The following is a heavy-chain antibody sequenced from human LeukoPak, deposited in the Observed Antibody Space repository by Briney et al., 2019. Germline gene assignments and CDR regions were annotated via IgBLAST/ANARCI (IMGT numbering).Heavy chain of an antibody. CDR2: IIPIFGTA. J-gene: IGHJ5*02. V-gene: IGHV1-69*13. CDR1: GGTFSSYA. D-gene: IGHD6-13*01. Sequence: AASVKVSCKASGGTFSSYAISWVRQAPGQGLEWMGGIIPIFGTANYAQKFQGRVTITADESTSTAYMELSSLRSEDTAVYYCARGPHIAAVRTERNVNWFDPWGQGTLVTVSS. CDR3: ARGPHIAAVRTERNVNWFDP.